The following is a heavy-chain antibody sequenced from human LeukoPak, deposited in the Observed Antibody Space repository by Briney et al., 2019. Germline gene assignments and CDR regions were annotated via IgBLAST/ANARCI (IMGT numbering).Heavy chain of an antibody. J-gene: IGHJ3*02. Sequence: SETLSLTCTVSGGSISSYYWSWIRQPPGKGLEWIGYMYYIGSTNYNPSLKSRVTISIDTSKNQFSLKLSSVTAADTAVYYCARGLITENAFDIWGQRTTVTVS. CDR3: ARGLITENAFDI. CDR2: MYYIGST. CDR1: GGSISSYY. V-gene: IGHV4-59*01. D-gene: IGHD1-20*01.